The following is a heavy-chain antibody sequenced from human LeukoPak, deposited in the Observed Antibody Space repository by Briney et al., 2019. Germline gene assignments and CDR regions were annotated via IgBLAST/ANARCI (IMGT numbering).Heavy chain of an antibody. CDR3: ARGRAGYCSGGSCRRHYYYMDV. J-gene: IGHJ6*03. Sequence: SETLSLTCTVSGYSISSTYYWGWIRQPPGKGLEWVGSVFHSGNTYYNPSLKSRLTISADTSKNQFSLTLTSVTAADTAVYYCARGRAGYCSGGSCRRHYYYMDVWGKGTTVTVSS. D-gene: IGHD2-15*01. CDR2: VFHSGNT. CDR1: GYSISSTYY. V-gene: IGHV4-38-2*02.